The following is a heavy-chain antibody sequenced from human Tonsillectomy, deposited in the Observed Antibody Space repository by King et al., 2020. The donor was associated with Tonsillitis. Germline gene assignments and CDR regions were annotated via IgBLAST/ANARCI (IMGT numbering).Heavy chain of an antibody. CDR3: TRFGVGATKGAFDI. D-gene: IGHD1-26*01. CDR1: GFTFGDYA. J-gene: IGHJ3*02. Sequence: VQLVESGGGLVQPGRSLRLSCTASGFTFGDYAMSWVRQAPGKGLEWVGFIRSKAYGGTTEYAASVKGRFTISRDDSKSIAYLQMNSLKTEDTAVYYCTRFGVGATKGAFDIWGQGKMVTVAS. CDR2: IRSKAYGGTT. V-gene: IGHV3-49*04.